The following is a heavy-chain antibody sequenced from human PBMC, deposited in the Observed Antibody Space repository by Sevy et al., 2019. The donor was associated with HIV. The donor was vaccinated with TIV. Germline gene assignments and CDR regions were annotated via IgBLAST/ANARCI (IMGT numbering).Heavy chain of an antibody. D-gene: IGHD1-1*01. V-gene: IGHV3-23*01. CDR1: GFTFSSYA. Sequence: GGSLRLSCAASGFTFSSYAMSWVRQAPGKGLEWVSAISGSGGSTYYADSVEGRFTISRNNSKNTLYLQMNSLRAEDTAVYYGAKQLRYRLDYYYGMDVWGQGTTVTVSS. J-gene: IGHJ6*02. CDR3: AKQLRYRLDYYYGMDV. CDR2: ISGSGGST.